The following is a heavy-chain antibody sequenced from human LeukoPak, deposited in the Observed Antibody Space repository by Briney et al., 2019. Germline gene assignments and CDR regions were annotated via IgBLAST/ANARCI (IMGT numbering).Heavy chain of an antibody. Sequence: GGSLRLSCAASGFTFSTPWMHWVRQAPGKGLVWVSHIKSDGTGTNYADSVKGRFTISRDNSKNTLYLQMNSLRAEDTAVYYCAKGLITMIVVVRLDAFDIWGQGTMVTVSS. D-gene: IGHD3-22*01. CDR1: GFTFSTPW. V-gene: IGHV3-74*01. CDR2: IKSDGTGT. CDR3: AKGLITMIVVVRLDAFDI. J-gene: IGHJ3*02.